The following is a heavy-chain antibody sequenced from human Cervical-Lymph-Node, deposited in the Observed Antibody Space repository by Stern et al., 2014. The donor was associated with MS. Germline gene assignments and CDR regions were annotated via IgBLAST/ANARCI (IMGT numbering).Heavy chain of an antibody. V-gene: IGHV3-23*04. J-gene: IGHJ6*02. CDR3: AKNLEVYYYYGMDV. D-gene: IGHD1-1*01. CDR2: ISGSGGST. Sequence: EVHLVESGGGLVQPGGSLRLSCAASGFTFSTYAMSWVRQAPGKGLEWVSAISGSGGSTYYAASVKGRFTISRDNSKNTLYLQMNSLRAEDTAVYYCAKNLEVYYYYGMDVWGQGTTVTVSS. CDR1: GFTFSTYA.